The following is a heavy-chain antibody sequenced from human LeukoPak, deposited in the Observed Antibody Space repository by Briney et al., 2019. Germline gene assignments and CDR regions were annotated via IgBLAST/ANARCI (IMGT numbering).Heavy chain of an antibody. J-gene: IGHJ4*02. D-gene: IGHD6-19*01. Sequence: GGSLRLSCAASGFTFSSYWMHWVRHAPGKGLVWVSRINSDGSSTSYADSVKGRFTISRDNAKNTLYLQMNSLRAEDTAVYYCARGPRWSSSGWYPNPIGYWGQGTLVTVSS. CDR1: GFTFSSYW. CDR2: INSDGSST. V-gene: IGHV3-74*01. CDR3: ARGPRWSSSGWYPNPIGY.